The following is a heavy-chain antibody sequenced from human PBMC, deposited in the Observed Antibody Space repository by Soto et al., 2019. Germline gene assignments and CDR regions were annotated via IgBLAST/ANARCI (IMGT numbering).Heavy chain of an antibody. J-gene: IGHJ6*02. CDR1: GGSISSGGYY. CDR2: IYYSGST. Sequence: SDTLSLSCTVSGGSISSGGYYWSWIRQHPGKGLEWIGYIYYSGSTYYNPSLKSRVTISVDTSKNQFSLKLSSVTAADTAVYYCARTSAAGKYYYGMDVWGQGTTVT. V-gene: IGHV4-31*03. D-gene: IGHD6-13*01. CDR3: ARTSAAGKYYYGMDV.